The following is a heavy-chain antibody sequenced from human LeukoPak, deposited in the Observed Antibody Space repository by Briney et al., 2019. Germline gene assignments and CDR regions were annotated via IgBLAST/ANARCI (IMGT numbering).Heavy chain of an antibody. V-gene: IGHV4-59*01. CDR2: IYHNGNS. CDR1: GDSFNEYY. CDR3: ARDGGLQSHFDY. J-gene: IGHJ4*02. Sequence: SETLSLTCSVFGDSFNEYYWNWVRQPPGKGLQWIGYIYHNGNSNYNPSLKGRLTISVDTAKNQSSLKLTSVTAADTAVYYCARDGGLQSHFDYWGQGALVTVSS. D-gene: IGHD5-24*01.